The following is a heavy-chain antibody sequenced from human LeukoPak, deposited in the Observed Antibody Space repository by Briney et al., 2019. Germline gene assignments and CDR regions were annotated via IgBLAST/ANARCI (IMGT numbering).Heavy chain of an antibody. CDR2: FDPEDGET. D-gene: IGHD6-19*01. CDR3: ARHPRRGWHTYYFDY. V-gene: IGHV1-24*01. CDR1: GYTLTELS. Sequence: GASVKVSCKVSGYTLTELSMHWVRQAPGKGLEWMGGFDPEDGETIYAQKFQGRVTMTEDTSTDTAYMELSRLRSDDTAVYYCARHPRRGWHTYYFDYWGREPWSPSPQ. J-gene: IGHJ4*02.